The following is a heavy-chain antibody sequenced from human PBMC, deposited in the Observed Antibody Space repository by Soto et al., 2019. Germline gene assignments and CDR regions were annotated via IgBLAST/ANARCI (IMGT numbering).Heavy chain of an antibody. D-gene: IGHD1-1*01. CDR1: GDSVSSGDYY. Sequence: PSQTLSLTCSVSGDSVSSGDYYWSWIRQPPGKGLEWIGHVYFSGSTNYIPSLKSRLTMSVDTAKNQFSRKLNSVTAADTAVYYCGRIPLDTYLLYWSGPWGQGTQGTGS. CDR2: VYFSGST. J-gene: IGHJ5*02. V-gene: IGHV4-61*08. CDR3: GRIPLDTYLLYWSGP.